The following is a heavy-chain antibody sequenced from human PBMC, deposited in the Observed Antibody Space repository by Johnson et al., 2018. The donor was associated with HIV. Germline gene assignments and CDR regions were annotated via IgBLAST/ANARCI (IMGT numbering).Heavy chain of an antibody. CDR3: AKARGIVGATGAFDI. D-gene: IGHD1-26*01. V-gene: IGHV3-30*18. CDR1: GFTFSNYG. Sequence: QVQLVESGGGLVQPGGSLRLSCAASGFTFSNYGMHWVRQAPGKGLEWVAVISHDGSNKYYADSVKGRFTISRDNSKNTLYLQMNSLRAEDTAVYYCAKARGIVGATGAFDIWGQGTMVTVSS. CDR2: ISHDGSNK. J-gene: IGHJ3*02.